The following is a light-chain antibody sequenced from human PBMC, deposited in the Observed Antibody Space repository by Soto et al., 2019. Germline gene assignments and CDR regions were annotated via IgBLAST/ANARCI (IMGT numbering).Light chain of an antibody. J-gene: IGKJ1*01. CDR3: QQYGTSPWT. CDR1: QSVRGSS. Sequence: IVLTQSPGTLTLSPGDGATLSCRASQSVRGSSLAWYQQRPGQAPRPLIYGASARAAGISDRFTGSGSGTDFTLTISRLEPEDFAAYYCQQYGTSPWTFGQGTKV. V-gene: IGKV3-20*01. CDR2: GAS.